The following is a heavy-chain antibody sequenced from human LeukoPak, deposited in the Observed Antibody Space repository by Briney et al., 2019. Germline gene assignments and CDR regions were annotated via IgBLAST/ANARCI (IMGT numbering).Heavy chain of an antibody. Sequence: GGSLRLSCVASGFTFSSYGMHWVRQAPGKGLEWVAVIWYDGTNKYYADSVKGRFTISRDNSKNTLYLQINSLRAEDTAVYYCARDHYGGYAYSDYWGQGALVIVSS. CDR2: IWYDGTNK. V-gene: IGHV3-33*01. CDR1: GFTFSSYG. J-gene: IGHJ4*02. D-gene: IGHD5-12*01. CDR3: ARDHYGGYAYSDY.